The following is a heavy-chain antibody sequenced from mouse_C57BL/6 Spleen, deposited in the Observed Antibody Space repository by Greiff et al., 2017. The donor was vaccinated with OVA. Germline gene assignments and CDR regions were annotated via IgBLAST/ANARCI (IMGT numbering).Heavy chain of an antibody. CDR3: ARRGYYYGSGWFAY. CDR1: GFTFSSYG. V-gene: IGHV5-6*01. D-gene: IGHD1-1*01. J-gene: IGHJ3*01. CDR2: ISSGGSYT. Sequence: EVQLVESGGDLVKPGGSLKLSCAASGFTFSSYGMSWVRQTPDKRLEWVATISSGGSYTYYPDSVKGRFTLSRDNAQNTLYMQMSSLKSEDTAMYYCARRGYYYGSGWFAYWGQGTLVTVSA.